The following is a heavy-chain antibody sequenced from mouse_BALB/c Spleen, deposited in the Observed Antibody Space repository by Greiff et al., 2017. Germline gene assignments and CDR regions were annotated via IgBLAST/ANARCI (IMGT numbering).Heavy chain of an antibody. Sequence: QVQLKESGPGLVQPSQSLSITCTVSGFSLTSYGVHWVRQSPGKGLEWLGVIWSGGSTDYNAAFISRLSISNDNSKSQVFFKMNSLQADDTAIYYCASPLTTVGAMDYWGQGTSVTVSS. J-gene: IGHJ4*01. D-gene: IGHD1-1*01. CDR2: IWSGGST. V-gene: IGHV2-4-1*01. CDR1: GFSLTSYG. CDR3: ASPLTTVGAMDY.